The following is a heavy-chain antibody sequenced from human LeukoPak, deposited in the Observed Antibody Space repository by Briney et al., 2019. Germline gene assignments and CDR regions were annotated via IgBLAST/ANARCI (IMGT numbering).Heavy chain of an antibody. CDR3: ARMAMGSSWYYFDY. V-gene: IGHV1-69*04. Sequence: SVKVSCKASGGTFSNDAISWVRQAPGQGLEWMGRIIPNLGMALYAQKFKGRVTITADKSPSTAYMELSSLTSEDTAVYFCARMAMGSSWYYFDYWGQGTLVTVSS. CDR1: GGTFSNDA. D-gene: IGHD6-13*01. J-gene: IGHJ4*02. CDR2: IIPNLGMA.